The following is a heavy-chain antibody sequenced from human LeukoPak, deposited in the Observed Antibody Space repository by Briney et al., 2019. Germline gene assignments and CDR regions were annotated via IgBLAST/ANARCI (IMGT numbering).Heavy chain of an antibody. Sequence: GGSLRLSCAASGFTFDDYTMHWVRQAPGKGLEWISLISWDGGSTYYADSVKGRFTISRDNAKNSLYLQMNSLRAEDTAVYYCAKGRSDWGQGTMVTVSS. V-gene: IGHV3-43*01. J-gene: IGHJ3*01. CDR1: GFTFDDYT. CDR2: ISWDGGST. CDR3: AKGRSD.